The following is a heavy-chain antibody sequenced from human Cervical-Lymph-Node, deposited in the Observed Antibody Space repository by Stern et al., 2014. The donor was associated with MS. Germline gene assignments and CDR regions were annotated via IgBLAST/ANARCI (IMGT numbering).Heavy chain of an antibody. V-gene: IGHV3-11*01. CDR3: ARDEHSLGS. CDR2: ISGSGSTT. CDR1: GSFFGAHY. Sequence: QVQLVQSGGGLVKPGGSLRLSCAASGSFFGAHYMTWIRQAPGQGLEWVSYISGSGSTTYYADSVKGRFTISRDNAKNSLYLQMNGLRAEDTAVYYCARDEHSLGSWGQGTLVTVSS. D-gene: IGHD2-15*01. J-gene: IGHJ4*02.